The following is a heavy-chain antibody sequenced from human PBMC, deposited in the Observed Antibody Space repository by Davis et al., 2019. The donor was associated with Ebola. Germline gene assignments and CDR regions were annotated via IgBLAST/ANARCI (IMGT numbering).Heavy chain of an antibody. J-gene: IGHJ4*02. CDR1: GFTFSSYW. D-gene: IGHD1-26*01. V-gene: IGHV3-7*03. CDR2: IKQDGSEK. CDR3: AKQRGVGAIDYDY. Sequence: PGGSLRLSCAASGFTFSSYWMSWVRQAPEKGLEWVANIKQDGSEKYYVDSVKGRFTISRDNSEDTLYLQMNSLRADDTAVYYCAKQRGVGAIDYDYWGRGTVVTVSS.